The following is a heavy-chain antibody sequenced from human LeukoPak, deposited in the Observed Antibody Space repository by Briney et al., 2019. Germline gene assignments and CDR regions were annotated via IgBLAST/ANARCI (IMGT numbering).Heavy chain of an antibody. CDR2: ISGSGGST. CDR1: GFTFSSYA. V-gene: IGHV3-23*01. Sequence: GGSLRLSCAASGFTFSSYAMSWVRQAPGKGLEWVSAISGSGGSTYYADSVKGRFTISRDNSKNTLYLQMNSLRAEDTAVYYCAKDANYYDSSGYLCWYFDLWGRGTLVTVSS. D-gene: IGHD3-22*01. J-gene: IGHJ2*01. CDR3: AKDANYYDSSGYLCWYFDL.